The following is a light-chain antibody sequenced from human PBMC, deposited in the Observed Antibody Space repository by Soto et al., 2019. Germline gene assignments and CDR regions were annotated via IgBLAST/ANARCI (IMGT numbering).Light chain of an antibody. J-gene: IGKJ4*01. V-gene: IGKV3-15*01. CDR3: QQYNNWPPLT. CDR1: KSVSSN. CDR2: GAS. Sequence: VMTQSPATLSVAPGATATLSGTASKSVSSNLAWYQQKPGQAPRLLIYGASTRATGIPARFSGSGSGTEFTLTISSLQSEDFAVYYCQQYNNWPPLTFGGGTKVDIK.